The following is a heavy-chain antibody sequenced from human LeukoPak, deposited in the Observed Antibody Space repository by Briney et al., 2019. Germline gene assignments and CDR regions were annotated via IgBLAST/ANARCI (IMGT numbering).Heavy chain of an antibody. CDR2: IYPGDSDT. CDR1: GFTFTSYW. J-gene: IGHJ4*02. D-gene: IGHD3-22*01. Sequence: GESLKISCEASGFTFTSYWIGWVRQMPGKGLEWKGIIYPGDSDTRYSPSFQGQVTISGDKSISTAYLQWSSLKASDTAMYYCARSGNYYDTSGYHYWGQGTLVTVSS. V-gene: IGHV5-51*01. CDR3: ARSGNYYDTSGYHY.